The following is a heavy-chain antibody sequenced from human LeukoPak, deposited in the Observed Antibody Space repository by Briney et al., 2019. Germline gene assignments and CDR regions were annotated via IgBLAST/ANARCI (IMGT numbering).Heavy chain of an antibody. CDR1: GFTFNTYS. D-gene: IGHD5-18*01. Sequence: GGSLRLSCEASGFTFNTYSMNWARQAPGKGLEWVSSIDSSGGYMFYADSMKGRFTISRDNAKTSLYLQMNSLRAEDTAVYYCARDLSGVTGYTYGRGIDYWGQGTLVTVSS. CDR3: ARDLSGVTGYTYGRGIDY. V-gene: IGHV3-21*01. J-gene: IGHJ4*02. CDR2: IDSSGGYM.